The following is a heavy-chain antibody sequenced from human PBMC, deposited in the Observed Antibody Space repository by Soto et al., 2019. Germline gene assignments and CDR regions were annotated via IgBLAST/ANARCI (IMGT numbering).Heavy chain of an antibody. V-gene: IGHV1-18*01. CDR2: ISAYNGNT. Sequence: GASVKVSCKASGYTFTSYGISWVRQAAGQGLEWMGWISAYNGNTNYAQKLQGRVTMTTDTSTSTAYMELRSLRSDDTAVYYCARVRFEVVVALTDNYYYYMDVWGKGTTVTVS. J-gene: IGHJ6*03. CDR1: GYTFTSYG. D-gene: IGHD2-15*01. CDR3: ARVRFEVVVALTDNYYYYMDV.